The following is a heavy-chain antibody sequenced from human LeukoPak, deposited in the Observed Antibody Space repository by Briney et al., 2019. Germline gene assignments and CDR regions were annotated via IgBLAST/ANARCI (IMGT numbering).Heavy chain of an antibody. D-gene: IGHD3-3*01. J-gene: IGHJ5*02. CDR1: GGTFSSYA. CDR2: IIPIFGTA. CDR3: ARASYDFWSGYYLRDTNWFDP. Sequence: SVKVSCKASGGTFSSYAISWVRQAPGQGLEWMGGIIPIFGTANYAQKFQGRVTITADESTSTAYMELSSLRSEDTAVYYCARASYDFWSGYYLRDTNWFDPWGQGTLVTVSS. V-gene: IGHV1-69*13.